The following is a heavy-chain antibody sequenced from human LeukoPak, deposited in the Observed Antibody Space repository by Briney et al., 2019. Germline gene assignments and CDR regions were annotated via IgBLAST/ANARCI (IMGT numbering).Heavy chain of an antibody. V-gene: IGHV4-31*02. D-gene: IGHD3-22*01. CDR1: GFTFSSYAMH. Sequence: LGLSCAASGFTFSSYAMHWIRQHPGKGLEWIGYIYYSGSTYYNPSLKSRVTISVDTSKNQFSLKLSSVTAADTAVYYCARAKVTMIGDYWGQGTLVTVSS. J-gene: IGHJ4*02. CDR3: ARAKVTMIGDY. CDR2: IYYSGST.